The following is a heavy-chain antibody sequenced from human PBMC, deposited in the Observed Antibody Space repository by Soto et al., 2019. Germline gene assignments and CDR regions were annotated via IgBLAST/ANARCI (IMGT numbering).Heavy chain of an antibody. CDR2: IKSDGTST. J-gene: IGHJ4*02. CDR1: GXTFSSYW. CDR3: VRDRSTCKDY. Sequence: EVQLVESGGGLVQPGGSLRLSCAASGXTFSSYWMHWVRQVPGKRLVWVSRIKSDGTSTDYADSVKGRFTISRDNAKNRLYLQMNSLRVEDTAVYYCVRDRSTCKDYWGQGTLVTVSS. D-gene: IGHD2-2*01. V-gene: IGHV3-74*01.